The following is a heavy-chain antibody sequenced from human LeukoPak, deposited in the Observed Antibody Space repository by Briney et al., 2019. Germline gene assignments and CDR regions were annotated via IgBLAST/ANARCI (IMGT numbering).Heavy chain of an antibody. J-gene: IGHJ4*02. CDR1: GGSISSGGYY. Sequence: NPSETLSLTCTVSGGSISSGGYYWSWIRQHPGKGLEWIVYIYYSGSTYYNPSLKSRVTISVDTSKNQFSPKLSSVTAADTAVYYCARLTPGRARYFDYWGQGTLVTVSS. V-gene: IGHV4-31*03. CDR3: ARLTPGRARYFDY. CDR2: IYYSGST. D-gene: IGHD3-9*01.